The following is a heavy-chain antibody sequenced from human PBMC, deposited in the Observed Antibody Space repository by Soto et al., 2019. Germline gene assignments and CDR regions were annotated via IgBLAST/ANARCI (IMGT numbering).Heavy chain of an antibody. V-gene: IGHV1-18*01. J-gene: IGHJ4*02. CDR2: ISAYNGNT. D-gene: IGHD5-12*01. CDR3: ARATVGGGYSGYDGWVDY. CDR1: GYTFTSYG. Sequence: ASVKVSCKASGYTFTSYGISWVRQAPGQGLEWMGWISAYNGNTNYAQKLQGRVTMTTDTSTSTAYMELSSLRSEDTAVYYCARATVGGGYSGYDGWVDYWGQGTLVTVSS.